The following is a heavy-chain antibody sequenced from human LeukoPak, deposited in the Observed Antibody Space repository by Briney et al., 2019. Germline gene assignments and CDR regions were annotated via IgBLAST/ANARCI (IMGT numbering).Heavy chain of an antibody. CDR2: TSYNGNNK. J-gene: IGHJ4*02. V-gene: IGHV3-30*04. CDR1: GFTFSSYA. CDR3: AKGDNYYDSSGYYHVRALFDY. Sequence: PGRSLRLSCVATGFTFSSYAMHWVRQAPGKGLEWVAGTSYNGNNKFYADSVKGRFSISRDNSKNTLYLQMDSPRAEDTAVYYCAKGDNYYDSSGYYHVRALFDYWGQGALVTVSS. D-gene: IGHD3-22*01.